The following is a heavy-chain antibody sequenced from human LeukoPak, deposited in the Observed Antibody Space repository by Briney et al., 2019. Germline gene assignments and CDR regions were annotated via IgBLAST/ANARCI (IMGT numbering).Heavy chain of an antibody. V-gene: IGHV6-1*01. CDR1: GDSVSSYSAA. D-gene: IGHD4-23*01. CDR3: ARSGGHDAFDI. CDR2: TYYRSKRYN. Sequence: SQTLSLTFAISGDSVSSYSAAWSWIRQSPSRGLEWLGRTYYRSKRYNDYAVSVKSRITINPDTSKNQFSPQLTSVTPEDTAVYYCARSGGHDAFDIWGQGTMVTVSS. J-gene: IGHJ3*02.